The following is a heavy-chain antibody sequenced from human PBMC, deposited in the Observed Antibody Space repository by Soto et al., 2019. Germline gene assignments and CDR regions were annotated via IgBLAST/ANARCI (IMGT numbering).Heavy chain of an antibody. Sequence: EXXLVESGGXLVQPGGSLRLXCAASGFTFSSYXXSXXXXXPGKGLEWVANMKQDGIEKYYVDSVKGRFTISRDNAKNSLYLQMNSLRAEDTAVYYCARNPPMTRGNGMDVWGQGTTVTVSS. CDR3: ARNPPMTRGNGMDV. J-gene: IGHJ6*02. V-gene: IGHV3-7*03. CDR1: GFTFSSYX. CDR2: MKQDGIEK. D-gene: IGHD3-10*01.